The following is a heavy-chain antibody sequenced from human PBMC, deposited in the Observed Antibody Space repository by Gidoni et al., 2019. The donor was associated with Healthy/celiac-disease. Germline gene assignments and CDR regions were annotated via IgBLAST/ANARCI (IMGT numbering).Heavy chain of an antibody. CDR1: GGSISSSRYY. CDR3: ARNSVLRFLEWFFFDY. J-gene: IGHJ4*02. D-gene: IGHD3-3*01. V-gene: IGHV4-39*01. CDR2: IYYSGST. Sequence: QLQLQESGPGLVTPSETLSLTCTVSGGSISSSRYYWGWLRQPPGKGLEWIGSIYYSGSTYYNPSLKSRVTISVDTSKNQFSLKLSSVTAADTAVYYCARNSVLRFLEWFFFDYWGQGTLVTVSS.